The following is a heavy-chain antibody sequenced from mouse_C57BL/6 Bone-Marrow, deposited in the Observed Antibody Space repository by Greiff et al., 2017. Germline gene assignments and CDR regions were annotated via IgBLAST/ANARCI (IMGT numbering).Heavy chain of an antibody. Sequence: QVHVKQPGAELVKPGASVRMSCKASGYTFTSYWITWVKQRPGQGLEWIGDIYPGSGSTNYNEKFKSKATLTVDTSSSTAYMQLSSLTSEDSAVYYCAREGRLRRNYAMDYWGQGTSVTVSS. CDR2: IYPGSGST. V-gene: IGHV1-55*01. J-gene: IGHJ4*01. D-gene: IGHD2-4*01. CDR1: GYTFTSYW. CDR3: AREGRLRRNYAMDY.